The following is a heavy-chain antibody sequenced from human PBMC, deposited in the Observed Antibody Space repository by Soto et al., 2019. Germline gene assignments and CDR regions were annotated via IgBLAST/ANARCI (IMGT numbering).Heavy chain of an antibody. V-gene: IGHV4-39*01. CDR2: IYYSGST. CDR3: ARHHMVRGVMSDY. CDR1: GGSISSSSYY. J-gene: IGHJ4*02. D-gene: IGHD3-10*01. Sequence: QLQLQESGPGLVKPSETLSLTCTVSGGSISSSSYYWGWIRQPPGKGLEWIGSIYYSGSTYYNPSLKSRVTISVDTSKNQFSLKLSSVTAADTAVYYCARHHMVRGVMSDYWGQGTLVTVSS.